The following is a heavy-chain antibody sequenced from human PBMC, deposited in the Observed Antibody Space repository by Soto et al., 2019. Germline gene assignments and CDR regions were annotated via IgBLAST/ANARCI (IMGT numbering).Heavy chain of an antibody. CDR2: INAGNGNT. V-gene: IGHV1-3*01. Sequence: ASVKVSCKASGYTFTSYAMHWVRQAPGQRLEWMGWINAGNGNTKYSQKFQGRVTITRDTSASTAYMELSSLRSEDTAVYYCARDIAAAGPVYFDYWGQGTLVTVSS. J-gene: IGHJ4*02. CDR3: ARDIAAAGPVYFDY. CDR1: GYTFTSYA. D-gene: IGHD6-13*01.